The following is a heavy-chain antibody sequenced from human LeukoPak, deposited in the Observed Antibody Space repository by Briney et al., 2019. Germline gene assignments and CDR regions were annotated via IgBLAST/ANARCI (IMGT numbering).Heavy chain of an antibody. J-gene: IGHJ1*01. D-gene: IGHD6-6*01. CDR2: IYYSGST. V-gene: IGHV4-31*03. CDR3: ARGGAARLHFQN. Sequence: SSETLSLTCTVSGGSISSGGYYWSWIRQHPGKGLEWIGYIYYSGSTYYNPSLQSRVTISVDTSKNQFSLNPNSVTAADTAVYYCARGGAARLHFQNWGQGTLVTVSS. CDR1: GGSISSGGYY.